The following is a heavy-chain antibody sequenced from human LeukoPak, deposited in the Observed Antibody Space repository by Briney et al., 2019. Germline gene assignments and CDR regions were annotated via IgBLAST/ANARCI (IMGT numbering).Heavy chain of an antibody. CDR2: IYPGDSDT. J-gene: IGHJ4*02. CDR1: GYSFTSYW. CDR3: ARSRSGSLYYYDSSGYFLDY. D-gene: IGHD3-22*01. Sequence: GESLKISCQGSGYSFTSYWIGWVRQMPGKGLEWMGIIYPGDSDTRYSPSFQGQVTISADKSISTAYLQWSSLKASDTAMYYCARSRSGSLYYYDSSGYFLDYWGQGTLVTVSS. V-gene: IGHV5-51*01.